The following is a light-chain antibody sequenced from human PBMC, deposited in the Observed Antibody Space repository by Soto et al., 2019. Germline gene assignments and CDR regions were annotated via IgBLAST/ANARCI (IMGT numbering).Light chain of an antibody. J-gene: IGKJ4*01. CDR1: QSVSRY. Sequence: SFAPGERANLCCRAIQSVSRYLAWYQQKPGQAPRLLIYDASSRATGIPARFSGSGSGTDFTLTISSLQPEDVGTYYCQKYNSAPLTFGGGTKVDIK. CDR2: DAS. CDR3: QKYNSAPLT. V-gene: IGKV3-11*01.